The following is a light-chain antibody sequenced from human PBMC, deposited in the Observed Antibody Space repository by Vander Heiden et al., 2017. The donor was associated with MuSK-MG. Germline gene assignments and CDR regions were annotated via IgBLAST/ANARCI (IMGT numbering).Light chain of an antibody. Sequence: EIVLTQSPGTLSLSPGERATLSCRASQSVSSSFLAWYQQKPGQAPRLLIYGASNRATAIPDRFSGSGSGTDFTLTISRLEPEDFAVYYWQQYGNSQGFGGGTKVEI. J-gene: IGKJ4*01. CDR1: QSVSSSF. V-gene: IGKV3-20*01. CDR2: GAS. CDR3: QQYGNSQG.